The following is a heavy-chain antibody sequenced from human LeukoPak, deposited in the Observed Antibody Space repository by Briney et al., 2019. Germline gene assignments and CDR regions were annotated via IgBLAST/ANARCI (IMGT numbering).Heavy chain of an antibody. D-gene: IGHD1-20*01. V-gene: IGHV3-48*02. Sequence: PGRSLRLSCAASGLSFNNYNMNWVRQAPGKGLEWVSYMSFTSSPIYYADSVKGRFTISRDNAKNSLYLQMNSLRDEDTAVYYCATDRGNWMYGIQHWGQGTLVTVSS. CDR3: ATDRGNWMYGIQH. J-gene: IGHJ1*01. CDR1: GLSFNNYN. CDR2: MSFTSSPI.